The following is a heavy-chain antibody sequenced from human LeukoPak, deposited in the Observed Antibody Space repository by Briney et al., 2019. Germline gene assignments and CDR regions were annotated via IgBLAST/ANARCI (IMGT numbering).Heavy chain of an antibody. J-gene: IGHJ6*03. Sequence: SETLSLTCTVSGGSISSYYWSWIRQPPGKGLEWIGYIYTSGSTNYNPSLESRVTISVDTSKNQFSLKLSSVTAADTAVYYCARHWDHGSGSYDSYYYYYMDVWGKGTTVTVSS. CDR1: GGSISSYY. CDR2: IYTSGST. CDR3: ARHWDHGSGSYDSYYYYYMDV. D-gene: IGHD3-10*01. V-gene: IGHV4-4*09.